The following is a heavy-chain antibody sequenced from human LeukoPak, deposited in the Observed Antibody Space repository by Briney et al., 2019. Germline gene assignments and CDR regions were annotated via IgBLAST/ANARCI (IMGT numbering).Heavy chain of an antibody. V-gene: IGHV4-38-2*01. CDR1: GGSLSGYY. CDR2: IYHGETT. CDR3: ASNWSDFDY. J-gene: IGHJ4*02. D-gene: IGHD1-1*01. Sequence: SETLSLTCAVYGGSLSGYYWGWIRQPPGRGLEWIGSIYHGETTYYNPSLKTRLTISLDTSKNQFSLKLSSVTAADTAVYYCASNWSDFDYWGQGILVTVSS.